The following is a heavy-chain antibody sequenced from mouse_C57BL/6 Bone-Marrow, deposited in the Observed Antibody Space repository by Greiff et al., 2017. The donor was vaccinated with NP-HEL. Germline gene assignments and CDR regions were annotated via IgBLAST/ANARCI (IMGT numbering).Heavy chain of an antibody. Sequence: EVQRVESEGGLVQPGSSMKLSCTASGFTFSDYYMAWVRQVPEKGLEWVANINYDGSSTYYLDSLKSRFIISRDNAKNILYLQMSSLKSEDTATYYCARVAGTWYFDVWGTGTTVTVSS. D-gene: IGHD4-1*01. J-gene: IGHJ1*03. CDR3: ARVAGTWYFDV. V-gene: IGHV5-16*01. CDR1: GFTFSDYY. CDR2: INYDGSST.